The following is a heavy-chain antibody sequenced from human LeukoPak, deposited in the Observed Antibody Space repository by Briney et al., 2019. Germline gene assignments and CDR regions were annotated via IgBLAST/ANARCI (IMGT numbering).Heavy chain of an antibody. Sequence: GASVKVSCKASGYTFTSYAISWVRQAPGQGLEWMGWISAYNGNTNYAQKFQGRVTMTTDASTTTAYMELSRLRSDDTAVYYCASNLRVAFDIWGQGTMVTVSS. CDR1: GYTFTSYA. V-gene: IGHV1-18*01. CDR3: ASNLRVAFDI. CDR2: ISAYNGNT. J-gene: IGHJ3*02.